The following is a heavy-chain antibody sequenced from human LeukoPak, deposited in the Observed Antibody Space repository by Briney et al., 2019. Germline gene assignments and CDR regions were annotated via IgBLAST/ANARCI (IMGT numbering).Heavy chain of an antibody. J-gene: IGHJ6*02. Sequence: SETLSLTCTVSGGSIRSSYYYWGWIRQPPGKGLEWIGSIYDSGSTYYNPSLKSRVTISVDTSKNQFSLKLNSVTAADTAVYHCARAVVAVSAAPLAGAYYYYGMDVWGQGTTVTVSS. D-gene: IGHD2-2*01. V-gene: IGHV4-39*01. CDR2: IYDSGST. CDR3: ARAVVAVSAAPLAGAYYYYGMDV. CDR1: GGSIRSSYYY.